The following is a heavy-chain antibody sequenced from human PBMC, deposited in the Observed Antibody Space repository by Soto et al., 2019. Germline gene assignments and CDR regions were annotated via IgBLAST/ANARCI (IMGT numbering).Heavy chain of an antibody. D-gene: IGHD6-19*01. J-gene: IGHJ4*02. V-gene: IGHV4-61*01. CDR3: ARIGGWYDIDF. Sequence: LSLTCSVSGGSVSSGSFHWSWIRQPPGKGLQFIGSIFYNGTANYSPSLKNRVSISIDTSQSQFFLQLISVAAADTAVYYCARIGGWYDIDFWGQGSLVTVSS. CDR1: GGSVSSGSFH. CDR2: IFYNGTA.